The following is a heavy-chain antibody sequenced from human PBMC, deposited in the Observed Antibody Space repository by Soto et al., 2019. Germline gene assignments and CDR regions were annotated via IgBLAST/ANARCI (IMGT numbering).Heavy chain of an antibody. CDR1: GNSFTSYW. CDR2: IFPGDSDT. CDR3: ARLRGLGWFGEQSSFDY. J-gene: IGHJ4*02. D-gene: IGHD3-10*01. Sequence: EVQLVQSGAEVKKPGESLKISCKGSGNSFTSYWIGWVRQMPGKGLEWMGIIFPGDSDTRYSPSFQGQVTISDDKSISTAYLQLNILKASDTAMYYCARLRGLGWFGEQSSFDYWGQGTLVTVSS. V-gene: IGHV5-51*03.